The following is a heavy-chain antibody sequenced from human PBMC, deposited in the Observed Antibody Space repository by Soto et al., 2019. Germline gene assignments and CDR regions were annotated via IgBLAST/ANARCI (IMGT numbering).Heavy chain of an antibody. Sequence: QVQLQETGPGLLKPSQTLSLTCPVSGGSISSGGYYWSWIRQHPGKGLEWIGYFDYSGSTYYNPSLKSRVTISVDTSKNQFSLKLSSVTAADTAVDYCAMSGYSYGPNPLLYWGPATLVTVS. V-gene: IGHV4-31*03. D-gene: IGHD5-18*01. CDR3: AMSGYSYGPNPLLY. CDR2: FDYSGST. CDR1: GGSISSGGYY. J-gene: IGHJ4*02.